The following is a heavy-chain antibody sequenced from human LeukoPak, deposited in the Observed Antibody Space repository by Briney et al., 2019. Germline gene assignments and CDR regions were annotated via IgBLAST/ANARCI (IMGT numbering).Heavy chain of an antibody. J-gene: IGHJ4*02. CDR3: ASGLELDY. CDR1: GFTFSSYW. CDR2: IKQDGSEK. V-gene: IGHV3-7*03. Sequence: PGGSLRLSCAASGFTFSSYWMRWARQAPGKGLEWVANIKQDGSEKNYVDSVEGRFTISRDNAKNSLYLQMNSLRAEDTAVYYCASGLELDYWGQGTLVTVSS.